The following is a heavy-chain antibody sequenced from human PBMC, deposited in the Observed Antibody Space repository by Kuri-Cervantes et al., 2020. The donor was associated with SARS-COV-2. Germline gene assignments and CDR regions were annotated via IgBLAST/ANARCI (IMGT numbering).Heavy chain of an antibody. V-gene: IGHV3-23*01. D-gene: IGHD3-10*01. J-gene: IGHJ4*02. CDR1: GFTFSSYA. Sequence: GGSLRLSCAASGFTFSSYAMSWVCQAPGKGLEWVSAISGSGGSTYYADSVKGRLTISRDNSKNTLYLQMNSLRAEDTAVYYCAKTTMVQGVIISGWIDYWGQGTLVTVSS. CDR2: ISGSGGST. CDR3: AKTTMVQGVIISGWIDY.